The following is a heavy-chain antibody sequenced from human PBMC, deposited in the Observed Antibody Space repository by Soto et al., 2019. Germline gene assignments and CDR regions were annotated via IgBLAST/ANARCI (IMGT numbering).Heavy chain of an antibody. Sequence: GGSLRLSCAASGFTFSSYSMNWVRQAPGKGLEWVSSISSSSSYIYYADSVKGRFTISRDNAKNSLYLQMNSLRAEDTAVYYCARDARSEFLEWLLSQLDYWGQGTLVTVSS. CDR2: ISSSSSYI. J-gene: IGHJ4*02. D-gene: IGHD3-3*01. CDR1: GFTFSSYS. CDR3: ARDARSEFLEWLLSQLDY. V-gene: IGHV3-21*01.